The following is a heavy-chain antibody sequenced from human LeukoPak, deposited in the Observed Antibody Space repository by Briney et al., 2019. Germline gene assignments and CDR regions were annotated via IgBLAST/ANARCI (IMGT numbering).Heavy chain of an antibody. V-gene: IGHV1-18*01. D-gene: IGHD4-17*01. Sequence: GWISAYNGNTNYAQKLQGRVTMTTDTSTSTAYMELRSLRSDDTAVYYCARDGPTTVNDYWGQGTLVTVSS. J-gene: IGHJ4*02. CDR3: ARDGPTTVNDY. CDR2: ISAYNGNT.